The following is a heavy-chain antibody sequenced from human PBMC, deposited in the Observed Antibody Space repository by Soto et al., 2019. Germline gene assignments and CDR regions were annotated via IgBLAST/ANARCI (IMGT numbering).Heavy chain of an antibody. CDR2: IHPNLGGT. Sequence: ASVKVSCKASGYTFTGYYIHWVRQAPGQGLEWMGWIHPNLGGTDHAQTVQSRVTLTRDTSVNTADMERSNLTSDATAIYYCARCPKSFWTGSPMDHYGMDVWGQGTTVTVSS. J-gene: IGHJ6*02. CDR1: GYTFTGYY. V-gene: IGHV1-2*02. CDR3: ARCPKSFWTGSPMDHYGMDV. D-gene: IGHD3-3*01.